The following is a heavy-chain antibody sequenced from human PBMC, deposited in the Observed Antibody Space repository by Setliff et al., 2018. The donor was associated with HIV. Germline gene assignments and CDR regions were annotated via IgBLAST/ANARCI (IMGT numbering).Heavy chain of an antibody. CDR1: GGSFSGYY. V-gene: IGHV4-34*01. CDR3: ARAFANSGAYRGYWYFDL. Sequence: PSETLSLTCTVYGGSFSGYYWNWVRQPPGKGLEWIGEINHNENSNCSPSLKGRVTISVDTSKNQFSLKLSSVTAADTAVYYCARAFANSGAYRGYWYFDLWGRGTLVTVS. CDR2: INHNENS. D-gene: IGHD1-26*01. J-gene: IGHJ2*01.